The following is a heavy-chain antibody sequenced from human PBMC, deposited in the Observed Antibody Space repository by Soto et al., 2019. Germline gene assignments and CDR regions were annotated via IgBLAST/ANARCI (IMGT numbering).Heavy chain of an antibody. V-gene: IGHV4-34*01. CDR3: ARGSGIVALPGELEDVKYDY. Sequence: QVQLQQWGAGLVKPSETLSLSCAVYGQSFSGHSWAWIRQPPGKGLEWIGEINESGSTYYNPSLKSRVTNSTDTSKNQFSLKLSSVRAADTAAYFCARGSGIVALPGELEDVKYDYWGQGTLVNVSS. CDR1: GQSFSGHS. D-gene: IGHD1-1*01. CDR2: INESGST. J-gene: IGHJ4*02.